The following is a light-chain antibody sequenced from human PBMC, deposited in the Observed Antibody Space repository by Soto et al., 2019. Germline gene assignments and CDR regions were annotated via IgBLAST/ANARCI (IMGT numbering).Light chain of an antibody. J-gene: IGKJ1*01. Sequence: IQMTHSPSLVCASVGSRVSPTCRASQSISNYLNWYQQKPGKAPKLLIYAASSLQSGVPSRFSGSGSGTDFTLTISSLQPEDFATYYCQQSYSTPRTFGQGTKVDIK. CDR2: AAS. CDR3: QQSYSTPRT. CDR1: QSISNY. V-gene: IGKV1-39*01.